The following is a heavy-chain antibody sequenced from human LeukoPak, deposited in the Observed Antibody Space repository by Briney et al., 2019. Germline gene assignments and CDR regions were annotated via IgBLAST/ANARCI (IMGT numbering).Heavy chain of an antibody. CDR3: VRLQQLVLGAFDI. Sequence: GGSLRLSCAASGFTFSSYSMNWVRQAPGKGLEWVSSISSSSSYIYYADSVKGRFTISRDNAKNSLFLQMNSLRAEDTAVYYCVRLQQLVLGAFDIWGQGTMVTVSS. J-gene: IGHJ3*02. D-gene: IGHD6-13*01. V-gene: IGHV3-21*01. CDR2: ISSSSSYI. CDR1: GFTFSSYS.